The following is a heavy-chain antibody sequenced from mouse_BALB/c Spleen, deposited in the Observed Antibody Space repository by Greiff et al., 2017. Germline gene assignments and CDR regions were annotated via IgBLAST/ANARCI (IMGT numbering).Heavy chain of an antibody. D-gene: IGHD1-1*01. CDR2: IYPYNGGT. Sequence: VQLKESGPELVKPGASVKISCKASGYTFTDYNMHWVKQSHGKSLEWIGYIYPYNGGTGYNQTFKSKATLTVDNSSSTAYMELRSLTSEDSAVYYCASHYGSSGYFDYWGQGTTLTVSS. V-gene: IGHV1S29*02. CDR3: ASHYGSSGYFDY. CDR1: GYTFTDYN. J-gene: IGHJ2*01.